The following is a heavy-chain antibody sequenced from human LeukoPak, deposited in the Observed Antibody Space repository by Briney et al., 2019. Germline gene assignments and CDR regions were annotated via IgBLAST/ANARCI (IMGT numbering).Heavy chain of an antibody. Sequence: GGSLRLSCVASGFTFSSHLMHWVRQVPGKGLVWVSRIDSDGSKTDYADSVKGRFTFSRDNARNTLYLQMNSLRAEDTAVYYCARSMAQGDYYYYGMDVWGQGTTVTVSS. CDR1: GFTFSSHL. J-gene: IGHJ6*02. V-gene: IGHV3-74*01. CDR3: ARSMAQGDYYYYGMDV. D-gene: IGHD2/OR15-2a*01. CDR2: IDSDGSKT.